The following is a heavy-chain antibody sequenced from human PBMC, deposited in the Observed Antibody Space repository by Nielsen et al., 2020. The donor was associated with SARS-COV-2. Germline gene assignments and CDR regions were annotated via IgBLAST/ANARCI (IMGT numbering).Heavy chain of an antibody. CDR1: GGSISSYY. J-gene: IGHJ6*03. V-gene: IGHV3-11*04. D-gene: IGHD2-8*01. CDR3: ARVNGVGPYYYYYYMDV. Sequence: LSLTCTVSGGSISSYYWSWIRQAPGKGLEWVSYISSSGSTIYYADSVKGRFTISRDNAKNSLYLQMNSLRAEDTAVYYCARVNGVGPYYYYYYMDVWGKGTTVTVSS. CDR2: ISSSGSTI.